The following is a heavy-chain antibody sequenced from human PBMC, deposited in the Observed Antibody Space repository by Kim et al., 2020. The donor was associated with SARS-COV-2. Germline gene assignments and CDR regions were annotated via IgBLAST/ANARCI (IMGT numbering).Heavy chain of an antibody. CDR3: ARDSSRECSTYTCHT. CDR1: GGTFRSYA. V-gene: IGHV1-69*13. Sequence: SVKVSCKASGGTFRSYAFHWVRQAPGQGLEWMGGIIPVFGTTKYAQKFQDRVSMTADESTSTVYMDLSRLGSEDTAVYYCARDSSRECSTYTCHTWGQG. CDR2: IIPVFGTT. D-gene: IGHD2-2*01. J-gene: IGHJ4*02.